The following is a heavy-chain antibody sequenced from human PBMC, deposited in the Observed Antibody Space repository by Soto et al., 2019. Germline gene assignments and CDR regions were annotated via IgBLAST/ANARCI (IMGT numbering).Heavy chain of an antibody. J-gene: IGHJ4*02. V-gene: IGHV5-51*01. CDR2: IFPDDSDT. D-gene: IGHD3-16*01. CDR1: GYIIKNYW. Sequence: PGDSLKISCKASGYIIKNYWIGWVRQMPGQGLEWMGIIFPDDSDTRYSPSFQGHVIISVDKSISTAYVQWSSLKASDSAIYYCFRGGVTSRTFDYWGQGTLVTVSS. CDR3: FRGGVTSRTFDY.